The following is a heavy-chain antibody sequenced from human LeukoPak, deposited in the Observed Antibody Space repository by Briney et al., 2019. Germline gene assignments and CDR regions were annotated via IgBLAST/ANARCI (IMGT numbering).Heavy chain of an antibody. D-gene: IGHD3-3*01. CDR1: GGSISSYY. V-gene: IGHV4-59*12. J-gene: IGHJ5*02. Sequence: SETLSLTCTVSGGSISSYYWSWIRQSPGKGLEWIGYIYYSGNTDYNPSLRSRVTMSVDTSKNQFSLKLSSVTAADTAVYYCARDRYPYYDFWSGYYGWFDPWGQGTLVTVSS. CDR3: ARDRYPYYDFWSGYYGWFDP. CDR2: IYYSGNT.